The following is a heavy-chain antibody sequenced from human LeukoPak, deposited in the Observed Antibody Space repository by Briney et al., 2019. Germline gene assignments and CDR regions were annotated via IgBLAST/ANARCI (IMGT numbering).Heavy chain of an antibody. V-gene: IGHV3-74*01. CDR3: ASPGVKMPSKIDY. CDR2: INDDGSDT. CDR1: GFTFKLYW. Sequence: GGSLRLSCAASGFTFKLYWMHWVRHVPGKRPVWVSRINDDGSDTSYADSVKGRFTISRDNAKNTLYLQMNSLRAEDTAVYYCASPGVKMPSKIDYWGQGTLVTVSS. D-gene: IGHD2-2*01. J-gene: IGHJ4*02.